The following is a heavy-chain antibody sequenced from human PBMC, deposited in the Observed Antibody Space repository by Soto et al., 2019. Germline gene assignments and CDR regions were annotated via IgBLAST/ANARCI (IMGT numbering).Heavy chain of an antibody. J-gene: IGHJ5*02. V-gene: IGHV4-31*03. CDR3: ARGRELLSEYWFDP. CDR1: GGSISSGGYY. D-gene: IGHD1-26*01. CDR2: IYYSGST. Sequence: SETLSLTCTVSGGSISSGGYYWSWIRQHPGKGLEWIGYIYYSGSTYYNPSLKSRVTISVDTSKNQFSLKLSSVTAADTAVYYCARGRELLSEYWFDPWGQGTLVTVSS.